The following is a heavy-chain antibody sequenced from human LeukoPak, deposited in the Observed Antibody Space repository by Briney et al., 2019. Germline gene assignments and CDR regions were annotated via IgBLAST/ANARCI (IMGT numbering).Heavy chain of an antibody. D-gene: IGHD3-22*01. CDR1: GASTTSRSYY. V-gene: IGHV4-39*01. CDR3: ARSGSSSGYLFDY. J-gene: IGHJ4*02. Sequence: PSETLSLTCPVSGASTTSRSYYWAWIRPPQGTGLEWFGSVYYSGSTYYNPSLKSRVTISVDTSKNQFSLKLSSVTAADTAVYYCARSGSSSGYLFDYWGQGTLVTVSS. CDR2: VYYSGST.